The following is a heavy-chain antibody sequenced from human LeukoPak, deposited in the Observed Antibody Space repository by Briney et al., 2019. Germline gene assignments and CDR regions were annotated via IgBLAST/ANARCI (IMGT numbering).Heavy chain of an antibody. Sequence: ASVKVSCKASGYTFTGYYMHWVRQAPGQGLEWMGWINPNSGGTNYAQKFQGRVTMTRDTPISTAYMELSRLRSDDTAVYYCARDVYSGSYFDAFDIWGQGTMVTVSS. V-gene: IGHV1-2*02. CDR3: ARDVYSGSYFDAFDI. CDR2: INPNSGGT. D-gene: IGHD1-26*01. CDR1: GYTFTGYY. J-gene: IGHJ3*02.